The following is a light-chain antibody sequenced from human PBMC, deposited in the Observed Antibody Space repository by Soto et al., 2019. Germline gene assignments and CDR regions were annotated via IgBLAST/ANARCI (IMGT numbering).Light chain of an antibody. J-gene: IGKJ4*01. CDR3: QQYGSSPLT. CDR2: GAS. CDR1: QSVSSSY. Sequence: DIVLTQSPGTLSLSPGERATLSCRANQSVSSSYLAWYQQKPGQDPRLLIYGASIRATGIPDRFSGSGSGTDFTLTISRLEPEDFAVYYCQQYGSSPLTFGGGTKVEIK. V-gene: IGKV3-20*01.